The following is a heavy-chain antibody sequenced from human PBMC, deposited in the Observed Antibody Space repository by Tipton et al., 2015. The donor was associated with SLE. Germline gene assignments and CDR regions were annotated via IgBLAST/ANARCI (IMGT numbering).Heavy chain of an antibody. CDR3: ARHSYMGSYFDS. J-gene: IGHJ4*02. V-gene: IGHV4-38-2*02. CDR1: GHSISSGYY. Sequence: TLSLTCTVSGHSISSGYYWSWIRQAPGKGLEWLESIFDSGNTYYNPSLKSRVTISIDTSKNHFSLKIFSVTAADAAVYFCARHSYMGSYFDSWGQGALVTVSS. D-gene: IGHD3-10*01. CDR2: IFDSGNT.